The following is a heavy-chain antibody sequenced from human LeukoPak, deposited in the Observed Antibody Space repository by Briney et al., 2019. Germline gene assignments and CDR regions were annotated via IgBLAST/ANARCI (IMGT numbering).Heavy chain of an antibody. D-gene: IGHD2-2*01. Sequence: ASVKVSCKASGYTFTGYYMHWVRQAPGQGLEWMGWINPNSGGTNYAQKFQGRVTMTRDTSISTAYMELRSLRSDDTAVYYCARDLCSSTSCYARAVDYWGQGTLVTVSS. CDR2: INPNSGGT. V-gene: IGHV1-2*02. J-gene: IGHJ4*02. CDR3: ARDLCSSTSCYARAVDY. CDR1: GYTFTGYY.